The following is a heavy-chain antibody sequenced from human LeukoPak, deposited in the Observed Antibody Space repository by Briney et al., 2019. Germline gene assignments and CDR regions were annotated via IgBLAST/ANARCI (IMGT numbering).Heavy chain of an antibody. D-gene: IGHD6-19*01. CDR3: ASYSSGYYYFDY. CDR2: IYTSGST. J-gene: IGHJ4*02. Sequence: SETLSLTCTVSGGSISSGSYYWSWIRQPAGKGLEWIGRIYTSGSTNYNPSLKSRVTISVDTSKNQFSLKLSSVTAADTAVYYCASYSSGYYYFDYWGQGTLVTVSS. CDR1: GGSISSGSYY. V-gene: IGHV4-61*02.